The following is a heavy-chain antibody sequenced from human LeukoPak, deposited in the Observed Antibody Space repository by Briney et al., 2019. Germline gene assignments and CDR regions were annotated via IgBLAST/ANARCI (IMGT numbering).Heavy chain of an antibody. Sequence: SETLSLTCSVSGGPITSTIHYWGWIRQPPGKGLQWIGCIYYNGNTHYKPSLNSRVAMSVDTSRNQFSMRLDSVTAADTAIYYCARHGGYDNGWPRLFDFWGEGTLVTVSS. CDR2: IYYNGNT. J-gene: IGHJ4*01. V-gene: IGHV4-39*01. D-gene: IGHD3-9*01. CDR1: GGPITSTIHY. CDR3: ARHGGYDNGWPRLFDF.